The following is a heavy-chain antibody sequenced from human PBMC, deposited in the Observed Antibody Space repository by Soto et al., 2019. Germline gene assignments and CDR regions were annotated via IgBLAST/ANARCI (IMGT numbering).Heavy chain of an antibody. J-gene: IGHJ4*02. CDR3: ARRWGYAIDY. D-gene: IGHD2-8*01. V-gene: IGHV4-59*08. Sequence: QVQLQESGPGLVKPSETLSLTCTVSGGSISSYYWSWIRQPPGKGLEWIGYIYYSGSTNYNPSLKRRLTISVDTSKNQFSLKLSSVTAADTAVYYCARRWGYAIDYLGQGTLVTVSS. CDR2: IYYSGST. CDR1: GGSISSYY.